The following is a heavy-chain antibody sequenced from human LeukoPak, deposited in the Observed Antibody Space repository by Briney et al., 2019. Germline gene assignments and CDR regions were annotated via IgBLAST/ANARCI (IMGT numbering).Heavy chain of an antibody. CDR1: GYTFTGYY. CDR2: INPNHGDT. CDR3: AGSPHILTGENFDY. V-gene: IGHV1-2*02. J-gene: IGHJ4*02. D-gene: IGHD3-9*01. Sequence: ASVKVSCKASGYTFTGYYMHWVRQAPGQGHEWMGWINPNHGDTNYAQKFQDRVSMTRDTSISTAYMHLSRLRSADTAVYYCAGSPHILTGENFDYWGQGTLLTVSS.